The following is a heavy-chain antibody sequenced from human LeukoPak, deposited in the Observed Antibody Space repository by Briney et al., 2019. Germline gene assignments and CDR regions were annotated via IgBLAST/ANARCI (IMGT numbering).Heavy chain of an antibody. CDR3: ARGRNYYDSSGYYYEGDAFDI. V-gene: IGHV1-2*02. CDR1: RYTFTGYY. J-gene: IGHJ3*02. Sequence: ASVKVSCKAARYTFTGYYMCWVRQAPGQGLQWMGWINANSGGTNYAQKFQGRVTMTRDTSISTAYMELSRLRSDDTAVYYCARGRNYYDSSGYYYEGDAFDIWGQGTMVTVSS. D-gene: IGHD3-22*01. CDR2: INANSGGT.